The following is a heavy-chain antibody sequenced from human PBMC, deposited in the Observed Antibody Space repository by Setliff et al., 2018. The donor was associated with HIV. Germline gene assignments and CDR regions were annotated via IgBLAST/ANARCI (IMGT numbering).Heavy chain of an antibody. D-gene: IGHD3-3*01. CDR1: GDSVSRSNYY. Sequence: NPSETLSLTCTVSGDSVSRSNYYWAWIRQPPGKGLEWIGSIDYNEITYYNPSLKSRVTFSVDTPKNQFSLYLSSVTASDTSVYYCASLFSLSGFWISFLPDYWGQGILVTVSS. CDR3: ASLFSLSGFWISFLPDY. CDR2: IDYNEIT. J-gene: IGHJ4*02. V-gene: IGHV4-39*01.